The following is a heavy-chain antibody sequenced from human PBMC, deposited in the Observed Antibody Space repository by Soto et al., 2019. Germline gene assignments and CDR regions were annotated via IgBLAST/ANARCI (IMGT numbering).Heavy chain of an antibody. CDR1: GDSISSRSYY. D-gene: IGHD2-21*02. V-gene: IGHV4-39*01. Sequence: WGTLSLTCTVTGDSISSRSYYWGWIRQPPGKGLEWIGSIYYSGSTYNNPSLRSRVSMSIDTSKDQFSLKLKSVTAADTALYFCAIQRTSAVTQAYLDLWGPGPLGT. J-gene: IGHJ4*02. CDR2: IYYSGST. CDR3: AIQRTSAVTQAYLDL.